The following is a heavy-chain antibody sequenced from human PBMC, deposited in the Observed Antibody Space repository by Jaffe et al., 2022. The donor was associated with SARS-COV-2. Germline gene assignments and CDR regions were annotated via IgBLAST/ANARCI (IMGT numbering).Heavy chain of an antibody. J-gene: IGHJ4*02. V-gene: IGHV4-59*01. CDR2: IYHSGIT. D-gene: IGHD3-10*01. CDR3: ARNGDLYGGYYFDY. CDR1: GGSISSYY. Sequence: QVQLQESGPGLVKPSETLSLTCTVSGGSISSYYWSWIRRPPGKGLEWIGYIYHSGITDYNPSLKSRVTISVDTSKNQFSLKLSSVTAADTAVYYCARNGDLYGGYYFDYWGQGTLVTVSS.